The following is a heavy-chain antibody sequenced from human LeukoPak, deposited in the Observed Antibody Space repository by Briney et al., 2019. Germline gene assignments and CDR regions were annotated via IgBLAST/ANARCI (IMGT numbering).Heavy chain of an antibody. CDR1: GGSITSHNYY. CDR2: IYYSGTT. Sequence: TSETLSLTCTVSGGSITSHNYYWGWIRQPPGKGLEWIGSIYYSGTTYYNPSLKSRVTISVDTSKNQFSLKLSSVTAADTAVYYCARDGYYYDSSGYSGAFDIWGQGTMVTVSS. V-gene: IGHV4-39*07. D-gene: IGHD3-22*01. CDR3: ARDGYYYDSSGYSGAFDI. J-gene: IGHJ3*02.